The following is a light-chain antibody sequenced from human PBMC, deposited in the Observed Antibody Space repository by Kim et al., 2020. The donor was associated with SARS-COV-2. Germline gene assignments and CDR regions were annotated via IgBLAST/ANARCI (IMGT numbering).Light chain of an antibody. CDR2: EAS. V-gene: IGKV1-5*03. CDR3: QQYNTYPLT. J-gene: IGKJ4*01. CDR1: QSIGTR. Sequence: VFVGDTVTISCRASQSIGTRLAWYQQKPGKAPKFLIYEASSLESGVPSRFSGSGSGTEFTLTISSLQPDDFATYYCQQYNTYPLTFGGGTKVDIK.